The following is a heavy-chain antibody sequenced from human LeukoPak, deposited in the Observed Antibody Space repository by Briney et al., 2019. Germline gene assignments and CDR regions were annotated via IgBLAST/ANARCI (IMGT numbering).Heavy chain of an antibody. CDR3: ARGGDTAKGGKD. V-gene: IGHV4-31*03. J-gene: IGHJ4*02. Sequence: SETVSLTCTVSGGSISGDGYYWTWTRQHPGEGLEWLGFIRPGGSIYYNPSLSSRLIISADTSDNQMSLKLSFVTAADTAVYYCARGGDTAKGGKDWGQGTLVTVSS. CDR1: GGSISGDGYY. D-gene: IGHD1-26*01. CDR2: IRPGGSI.